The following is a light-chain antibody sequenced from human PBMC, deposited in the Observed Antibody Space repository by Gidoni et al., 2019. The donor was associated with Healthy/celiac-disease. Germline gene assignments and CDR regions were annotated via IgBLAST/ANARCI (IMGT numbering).Light chain of an antibody. CDR1: QSVSSY. Sequence: EIVLTQSPATLSLSPGERATLSCRASQSVSSYLAWYQQKPGQPPRLLIYDASNRATGIPARFSGSGSGTDFTLTISSLEPEDFAVYYCQQRSNWGGTFGQGTKVEIK. CDR2: DAS. J-gene: IGKJ1*01. CDR3: QQRSNWGGT. V-gene: IGKV3-11*01.